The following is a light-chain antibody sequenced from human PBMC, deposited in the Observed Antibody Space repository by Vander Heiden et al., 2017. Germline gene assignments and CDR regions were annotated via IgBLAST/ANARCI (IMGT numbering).Light chain of an antibody. CDR2: DAS. CDR1: QSIASW. J-gene: IGKJ4*01. V-gene: IGKV1-5*01. Sequence: DIQMTQFPSTLSASVGDRVTITCRGSQSIASWLAWYHQKPGKAPNLLIYDASTLESGVPSRFSGSGTGTEFTLTISSLQPDDSGIYYCQQYDSHPLTFGGGTKVEI. CDR3: QQYDSHPLT.